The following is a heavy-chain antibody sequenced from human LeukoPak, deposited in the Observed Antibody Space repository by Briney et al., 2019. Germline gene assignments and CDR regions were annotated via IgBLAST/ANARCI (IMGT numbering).Heavy chain of an antibody. Sequence: PGGSLRLSCAASGFTFSSYAMSWVRQAPGKGLEWVSAISGSGGSTYYADSVKGRFTISRDNSKNTLYLQMNSLRTEDTAVYYCANEWLHVSGSYKANNWGQGTLVTVSS. J-gene: IGHJ4*02. CDR3: ANEWLHVSGSYKANN. CDR2: ISGSGGST. D-gene: IGHD3-10*01. CDR1: GFTFSSYA. V-gene: IGHV3-23*01.